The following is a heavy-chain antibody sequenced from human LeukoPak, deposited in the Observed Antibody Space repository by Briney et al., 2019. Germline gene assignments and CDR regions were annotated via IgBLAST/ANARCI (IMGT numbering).Heavy chain of an antibody. CDR2: ISSVRSYI. CDR1: GFTFSSHS. V-gene: IGHV3-21*01. J-gene: IGHJ4*02. D-gene: IGHD3-22*01. Sequence: RGSLRPSCAASGFTFSSHSMNWVRQAPGKGLEWVSSISSVRSYIYYADSVKGRFTTSRDNAKNSLYLEMNSMRAEDTAVYYCARDDYYYDSSGYFPVSFDIWGQG. CDR3: ARDDYYYDSSGYFPVSFDI.